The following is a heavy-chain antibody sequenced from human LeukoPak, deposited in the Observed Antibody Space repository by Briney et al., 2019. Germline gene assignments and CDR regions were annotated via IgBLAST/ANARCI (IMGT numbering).Heavy chain of an antibody. Sequence: SETLYLTCTVSGGSISSSSYYWGWIRQPPGKGLEWIGSIYYSGSTYYNPSLRGRVTISVDTSKNQFSLKLSSVTAADTAVYYCARPRSGSYYDFWFDPWGQGTLVTVSS. J-gene: IGHJ5*02. CDR3: ARPRSGSYYDFWFDP. CDR1: GGSISSSSYY. D-gene: IGHD3-10*01. V-gene: IGHV4-39*01. CDR2: IYYSGST.